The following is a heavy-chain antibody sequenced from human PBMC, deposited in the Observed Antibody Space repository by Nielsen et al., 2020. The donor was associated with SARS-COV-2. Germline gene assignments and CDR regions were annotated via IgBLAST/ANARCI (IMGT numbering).Heavy chain of an antibody. CDR3: ARGGGDWYYYYGMDV. V-gene: IGHV4-31*03. CDR1: GGSISSGGYY. CDR2: IYYSGST. D-gene: IGHD2-21*02. Sequence: SETLSLTCTVSGGSISSGGYYWSWIRQHPGKGLEWIGYIYYSGSTYYNPSLKSRVTISVDTSKNQFSLKLSSVTAADTAVYYCARGGGDWYYYYGMDVWGQGTTVTVSS. J-gene: IGHJ6*02.